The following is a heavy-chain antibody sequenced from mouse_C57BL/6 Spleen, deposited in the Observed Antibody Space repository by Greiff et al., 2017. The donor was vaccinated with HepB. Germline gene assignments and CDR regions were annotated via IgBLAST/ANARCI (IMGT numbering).Heavy chain of an antibody. CDR1: GYTFTSYW. CDR2: IDPSDSYT. CDR3: ARRDGYYVAY. D-gene: IGHD2-3*01. Sequence: QVQLQQPGAELVRPGTSVKLSCKASGYTFTSYWMHWVKQRPGQGLEWIGVIDPSDSYTNYNQKFKGKATLTVDTSSSTAYMQLSSLTSEDSAVYYCARRDGYYVAYWGQGTLVTVSA. J-gene: IGHJ3*01. V-gene: IGHV1-59*01.